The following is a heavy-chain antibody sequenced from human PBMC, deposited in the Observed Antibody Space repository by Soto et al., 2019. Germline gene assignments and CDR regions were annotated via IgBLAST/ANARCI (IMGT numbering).Heavy chain of an antibody. Sequence: QVQLVESGGGAVQPGRSLRLSCAADGCTLSNNGIHWVRQAPGKVLEWVAVISSDGLNKYYADSVKGRFTISRDNSKNTLLLLTNRLRVEDPSGYYCAKDLYGGSCRFEYWGQGTLVTVSS. J-gene: IGHJ4*02. CDR1: GCTLSNNG. CDR2: ISSDGLNK. CDR3: AKDLYGGSCRFEY. D-gene: IGHD2-15*01. V-gene: IGHV3-30*18.